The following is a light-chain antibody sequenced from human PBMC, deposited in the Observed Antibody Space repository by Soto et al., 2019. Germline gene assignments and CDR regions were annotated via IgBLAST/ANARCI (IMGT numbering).Light chain of an antibody. J-gene: IGLJ2*01. CDR2: EGS. CDR1: SSDVGSYNL. V-gene: IGLV2-23*03. Sequence: QSVLTQPASVSGSPVQSITISCTGTSSDVGSYNLVSWYQQHPGKAPKLMIYEGSKRPSGVYNRFSGSKSGNTASLTISGVLAEDEADYYCCSYSGSSTFRVVFGGGTKVTVL. CDR3: CSYSGSSTFRVV.